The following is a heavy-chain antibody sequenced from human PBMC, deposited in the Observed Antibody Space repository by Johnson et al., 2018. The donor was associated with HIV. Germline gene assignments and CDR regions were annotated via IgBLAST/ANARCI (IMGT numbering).Heavy chain of an antibody. CDR2: ISYDGSYE. V-gene: IGHV3-30*04. D-gene: IGHD6-6*01. Sequence: QVQLVESGGGVVQPGRSVRLSCAASGFTFNNYAMHWVRQAPGKGLEWVAVISYDGSYEYYADSVKGRFTISRDNFKNTLYLQMNSLRAEDTAVYYCARGSSSSRFSPLGAFDIWGQGTMVTVSS. J-gene: IGHJ3*02. CDR1: GFTFNNYA. CDR3: ARGSSSSRFSPLGAFDI.